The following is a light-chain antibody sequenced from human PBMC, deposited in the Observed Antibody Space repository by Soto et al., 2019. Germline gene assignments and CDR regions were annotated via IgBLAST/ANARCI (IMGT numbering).Light chain of an antibody. J-gene: IGKJ2*01. CDR1: QGIRND. CDR2: AAS. V-gene: IGKV1-6*01. CDR3: LQDYNYPYT. Sequence: AIQMTQSPSSLSASVGDRVTITCRARQGIRNDLGWYQQKPGKAPKLLIYAASSLQSGVPSRFSGSGSGTDFTLTIISLQPEDFATYYCLQDYNYPYTFGQGTKLEIK.